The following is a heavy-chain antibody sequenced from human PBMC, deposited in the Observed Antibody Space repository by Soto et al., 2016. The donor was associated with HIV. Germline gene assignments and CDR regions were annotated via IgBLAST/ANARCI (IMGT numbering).Heavy chain of an antibody. V-gene: IGHV1-69*10. D-gene: IGHD3-10*01. CDR2: IIPILGIA. CDR3: ARVQGGASGSYCAY. CDR1: GGTFSSYA. J-gene: IGHJ4*02. Sequence: CKASGGTFSSYAISWVRQAPGQGLEWMGVIIPILGIANYAQKIQGRVTIDADTSTSTAYMELSSLRSEDTAVYYCARVQGGASGSYCAYWGQGTLVTVSS.